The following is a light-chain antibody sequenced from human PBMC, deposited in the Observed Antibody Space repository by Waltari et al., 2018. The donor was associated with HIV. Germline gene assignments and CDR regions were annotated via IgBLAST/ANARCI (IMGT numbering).Light chain of an antibody. CDR1: ALSKHL. Sequence: SFELTHPPSVSVSPGLTARITCSGAALSKHLTFWYQKKPAQAPVLVIYKDTERPSGIPERFSGSTSGTTATLTISGVQEEDEADYYCQSTNVVRVFGGGTKLTVL. J-gene: IGLJ3*02. CDR2: KDT. V-gene: IGLV3-25*03. CDR3: QSTNVVRV.